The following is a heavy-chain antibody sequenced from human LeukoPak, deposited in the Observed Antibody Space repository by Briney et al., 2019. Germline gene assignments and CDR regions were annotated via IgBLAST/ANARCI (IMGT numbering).Heavy chain of an antibody. D-gene: IGHD5-18*01. J-gene: IGHJ4*02. CDR1: GFTFSSYW. CDR3: ATGGVSYGMTSLSSFDY. Sequence: GGSLRLSCAASGFTFSSYWMSWVRQAPGKGLEWVANIKQDGSEKYYVDSVKGRFTISRDNAKNSLYLQMNSLRAEDTAVYYCATGGVSYGMTSLSSFDYWGQGTLVTVSS. CDR2: IKQDGSEK. V-gene: IGHV3-7*01.